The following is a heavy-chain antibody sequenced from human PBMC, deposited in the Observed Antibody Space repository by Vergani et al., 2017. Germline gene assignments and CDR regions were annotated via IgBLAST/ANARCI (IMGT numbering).Heavy chain of an antibody. J-gene: IGHJ2*01. D-gene: IGHD3-16*01. Sequence: QVQLQESGPGLVKPSQTLSLTCTVSGGSISSGTYQWSWIRQPAGKGLEWIGSIYNSGNGDSSSSLKSRVTISADTSKNQFSLRLTSVTATDTAVYYCASGKYYSDSTSHFRGRYFDVWGRGTLVTVPS. CDR2: IYNSGNG. CDR1: GGSISSGTYQ. V-gene: IGHV4-61*02. CDR3: ASGKYYSDSTSHFRGRYFDV.